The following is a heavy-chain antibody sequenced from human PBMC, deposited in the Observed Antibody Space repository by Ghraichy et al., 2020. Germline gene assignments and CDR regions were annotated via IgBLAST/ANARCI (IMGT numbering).Heavy chain of an antibody. D-gene: IGHD2-8*02. CDR3: ARVFTYGIGAGGGLGSAFDI. CDR1: GFTFNTYT. J-gene: IGHJ3*02. Sequence: GGSLRLSCAASGFTFNTYTMNWVRQAPGKGLEWVASIWYDGTNQDYANSVKGRFIISRDNSKNTLYLQMNHLTADDTALYFCARVFTYGIGAGGGLGSAFDIWGQGTRVVVSS. V-gene: IGHV3-33*08. CDR2: IWYDGTNQ.